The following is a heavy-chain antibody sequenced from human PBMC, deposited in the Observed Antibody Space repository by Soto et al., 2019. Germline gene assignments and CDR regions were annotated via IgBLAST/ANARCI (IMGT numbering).Heavy chain of an antibody. CDR3: AHIVVAGLGYYFDY. J-gene: IGHJ4*02. D-gene: IGHD6-19*01. V-gene: IGHV2-5*02. CDR1: GFSLSSTRMA. CDR2: IYWDDDK. Sequence: QITLKESGPTLVQPTQTLTLTCTFSGFSLSSTRMAVGWIRQPPGKALEWLALIYWDDDKRYSPFLKSRLTITQDTSKNQVVLTLSNRYPVDTARYYCAHIVVAGLGYYFDYWGQGTLVTVSS.